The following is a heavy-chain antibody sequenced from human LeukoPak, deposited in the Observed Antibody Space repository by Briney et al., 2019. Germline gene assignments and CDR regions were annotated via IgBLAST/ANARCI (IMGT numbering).Heavy chain of an antibody. Sequence: SETLSLTCTVSGGSISSSSYSWGWIRQPPGKGLEWIGSIYYSGSTHYNPSLKSRVTISVDTSKNQSSLKLSSVTAADTAVYYCVMGYDILTGPSPLDYWGQGTLVTVSS. CDR1: GGSISSSSYS. CDR3: VMGYDILTGPSPLDY. CDR2: IYYSGST. D-gene: IGHD3-9*01. V-gene: IGHV4-39*01. J-gene: IGHJ4*02.